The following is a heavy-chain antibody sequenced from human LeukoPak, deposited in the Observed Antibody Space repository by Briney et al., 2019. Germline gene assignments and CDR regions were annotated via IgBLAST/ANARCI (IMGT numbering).Heavy chain of an antibody. CDR1: GGSISSGGYS. J-gene: IGHJ5*02. Sequence: PSETLSITCTVSGGSISSGGYSWSWIRQHPGKGLEWIGYIYYSGSTYYNPSLKSRVTISVDTSKNQFSLKLSSVTAAGTAVYYCAREDIVQEEFDPWGQGTLVTVSS. CDR3: AREDIVQEEFDP. V-gene: IGHV4-31*03. D-gene: IGHD2-8*01. CDR2: IYYSGST.